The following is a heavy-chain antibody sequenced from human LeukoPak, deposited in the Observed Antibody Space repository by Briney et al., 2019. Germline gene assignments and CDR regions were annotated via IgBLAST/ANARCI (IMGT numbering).Heavy chain of an antibody. V-gene: IGHV3-48*01. CDR1: GFTFGSYS. CDR3: ARGGASCGGDCLDY. D-gene: IGHD2-21*02. J-gene: IGHJ4*02. Sequence: GGSLRLSCAASGFTFGSYSMNWVRQAPGKGLEWISYISSSSTKKYADSVKGRFTTSRDNAKNSLYLQMNSLRAEDTAVYYCARGGASCGGDCLDYWGQGTLVTVSS. CDR2: ISSSSTK.